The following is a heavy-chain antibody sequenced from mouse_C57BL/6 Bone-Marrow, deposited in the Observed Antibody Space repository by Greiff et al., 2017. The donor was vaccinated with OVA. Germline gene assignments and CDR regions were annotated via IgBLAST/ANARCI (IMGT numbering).Heavy chain of an antibody. CDR2: IYPRSGNT. V-gene: IGHV1-81*01. Sequence: VQLQQSGAELARPGASVKLSCKASGYTFTSYGISWVKQRPGQGLEWIGEIYPRSGNTYYNEKFKGKATLTADKSSSTAYMELRSLTSEDSAVYFCARSAYFAMDYCGQGTSVTVSS. J-gene: IGHJ4*01. CDR3: ARSAYFAMDY. CDR1: GYTFTSYG.